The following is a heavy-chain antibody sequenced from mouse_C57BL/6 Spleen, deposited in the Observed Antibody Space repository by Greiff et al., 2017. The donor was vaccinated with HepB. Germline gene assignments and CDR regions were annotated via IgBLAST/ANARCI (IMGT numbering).Heavy chain of an antibody. V-gene: IGHV5-12*01. J-gene: IGHJ1*03. Sequence: EVNVVESGGGLVQPGGSLKLSCAASGFTFSDYYMYWVRQTPEKRLEWVAYISNGGGSTYYPDTVKGRFTISRDNAKNTLYLQMSRLKSEDTAMYYCARFYYYGSSYWYFDVWGTGTTVTVSS. CDR3: ARFYYYGSSYWYFDV. CDR1: GFTFSDYY. D-gene: IGHD1-1*01. CDR2: ISNGGGST.